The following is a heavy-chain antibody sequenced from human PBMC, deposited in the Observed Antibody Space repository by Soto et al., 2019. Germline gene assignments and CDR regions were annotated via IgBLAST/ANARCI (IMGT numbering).Heavy chain of an antibody. V-gene: IGHV1-3*01. D-gene: IGHD2-21*02. CDR2: INAGNGNT. CDR3: ARGNVVVTAIGWFDP. CDR1: GYTFTSYA. J-gene: IGHJ5*02. Sequence: ASVKVSCKASGYTFTSYAMHWVRQAPGQRLEWMGWINAGNGNTKYSQKFQGRVTITRDTSASTAYMELSSLRSEDTAVYYCARGNVVVTAIGWFDPWGQGTLVTVSS.